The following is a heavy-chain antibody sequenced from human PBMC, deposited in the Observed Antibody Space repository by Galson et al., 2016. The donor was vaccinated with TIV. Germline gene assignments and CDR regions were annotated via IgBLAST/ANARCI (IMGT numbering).Heavy chain of an antibody. D-gene: IGHD3-10*01. CDR1: GGTFSIFV. J-gene: IGHJ4*02. Sequence: SVKVSCKASGGTFSIFVISWVRQAPGQGLEWMGSINPIFGTANYAQKFQGRVTITADTSTSTIYMELSSLRSEDTAVYYCARGRGYYFGSGSSYFDYWGQGSLVTVSS. CDR2: INPIFGTA. CDR3: ARGRGYYFGSGSSYFDY. V-gene: IGHV1-69*06.